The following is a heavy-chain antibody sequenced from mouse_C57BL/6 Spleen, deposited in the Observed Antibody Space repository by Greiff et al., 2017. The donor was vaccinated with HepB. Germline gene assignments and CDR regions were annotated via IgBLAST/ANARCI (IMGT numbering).Heavy chain of an antibody. J-gene: IGHJ3*01. CDR2: ILPGSGST. D-gene: IGHD2-4*01. V-gene: IGHV1-9*01. CDR3: ARSGDYDDVPCAY. CDR1: GYTFTGYW. Sequence: QVQLKESGAELMKPGASVKLSCKATGYTFTGYWIEWVKQRPGHGLEWIGEILPGSGSTNYNEKFKGKATFTADTSSNPAYMQLSSLTTADSAIYYCARSGDYDDVPCAYWGQGTLVTVSA.